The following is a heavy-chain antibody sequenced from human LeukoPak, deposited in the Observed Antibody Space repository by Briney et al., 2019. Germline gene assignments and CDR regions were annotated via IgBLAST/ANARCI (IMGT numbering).Heavy chain of an antibody. D-gene: IGHD3-10*01. J-gene: IGHJ6*02. CDR3: ARHSGSGLYYYYGMDV. CDR2: ISSSGSTI. CDR1: GFTFGDYY. V-gene: IGHV3-11*01. Sequence: GGSLRLSCAASGFTFGDYYMSWIRQAPGKGLEWVSYISSSGSTIYYEDSVKGRFTISRDNAKNSLYLQMNSLRAEDTAVYYCARHSGSGLYYYYGMDVWGQGTTVTVSS.